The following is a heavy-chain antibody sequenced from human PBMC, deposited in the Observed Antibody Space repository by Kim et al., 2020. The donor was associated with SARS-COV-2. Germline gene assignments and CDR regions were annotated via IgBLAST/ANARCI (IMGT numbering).Heavy chain of an antibody. CDR3: AREGSVVPVAVKWVIKNYYIAMDV. CDR2: ISPDGSGQ. Sequence: GGSLRLSCVGSGFTLTTYWMNWVRQAPGKGLEWVANISPDGSGQYYVDSVKGRFTISRDNVKNSLFLQMDSLRDEDTAVYYCAREGSVVPVAVKWVIKNYYIAMDVWGQGTTVTVSS. J-gene: IGHJ6*02. V-gene: IGHV3-7*01. D-gene: IGHD2-2*01. CDR1: GFTLTTYW.